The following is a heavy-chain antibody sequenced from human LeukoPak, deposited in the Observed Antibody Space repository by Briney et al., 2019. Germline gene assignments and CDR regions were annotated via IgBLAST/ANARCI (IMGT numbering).Heavy chain of an antibody. CDR2: IYYSGST. CDR3: ARQGSSARGDY. D-gene: IGHD6-19*01. V-gene: IGHV4-39*01. Sequence: SETLSLTCTVSGGSISSSSYYWGWIRQPPGKGLEWIGSIYYSGSTYYNPSLKSRVTISVDTSKNQFSLKLSSVTAADTAVYYCARQGSSARGDYRGQGTLVTVSS. J-gene: IGHJ4*02. CDR1: GGSISSSSYY.